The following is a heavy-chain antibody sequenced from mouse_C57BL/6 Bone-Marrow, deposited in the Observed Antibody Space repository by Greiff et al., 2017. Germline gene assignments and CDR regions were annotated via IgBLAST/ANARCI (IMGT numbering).Heavy chain of an antibody. CDR1: GFNIKDDY. V-gene: IGHV14-4*01. J-gene: IGHJ1*03. D-gene: IGHD1-1*01. CDR3: TAFGYYYGLWYFDV. Sequence: QLQQSGAELVRPGASVKLSCTASGFNIKDDYMHWVKQRPEQGLEWIGWIDPENGDTEYASKFQGKATITADTSSNTDYLQLSSLTSEDTAVYYCTAFGYYYGLWYFDVWGTGTTVTVSS. CDR2: IDPENGDT.